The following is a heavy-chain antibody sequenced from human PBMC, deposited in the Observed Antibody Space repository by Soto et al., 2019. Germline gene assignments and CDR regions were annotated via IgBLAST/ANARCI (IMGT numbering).Heavy chain of an antibody. V-gene: IGHV3-74*01. CDR1: GFIFSHYW. CDR2: ISNDGSIT. D-gene: IGHD5-12*01. J-gene: IGHJ4*02. CDR3: ARDFSMVIVAPGY. Sequence: GGSLRLSCEASGFIFSHYWMHWVRQTPGTGLVWVSHISNDGSITHYADSVKGRFTISRDNSKNTVYLQITALRAEDTAVYYCARDFSMVIVAPGYWGQGTLVTVSS.